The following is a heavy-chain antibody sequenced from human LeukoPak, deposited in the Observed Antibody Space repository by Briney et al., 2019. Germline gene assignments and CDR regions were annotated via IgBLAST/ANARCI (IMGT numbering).Heavy chain of an antibody. Sequence: GGSLRLSCAASGFTFSSYWMSWVRQAPGKGLEWVANIKQDGSEKYYVDSVKGRFTISRDNAKNSLYLQMNSLRAEDTAVYYCARDGAYDSSGYKWRGRYYFDYWGQGTLVTVSS. D-gene: IGHD3-22*01. CDR2: IKQDGSEK. CDR3: ARDGAYDSSGYKWRGRYYFDY. J-gene: IGHJ4*02. CDR1: GFTFSSYW. V-gene: IGHV3-7*01.